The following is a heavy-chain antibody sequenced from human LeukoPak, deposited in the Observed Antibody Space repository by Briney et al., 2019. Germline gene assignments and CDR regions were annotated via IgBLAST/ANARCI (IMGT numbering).Heavy chain of an antibody. V-gene: IGHV3-23*01. CDR1: GLTFSSYA. CDR2: ISGSGGST. CDR3: AKAGRSGSYYYYMDV. J-gene: IGHJ6*03. D-gene: IGHD6-19*01. Sequence: GGSLRLSCAASGLTFSSYAMSWVRQAPGKGLEWVSAISGSGGSTYYADSVKGRFTISRDNSKNTLYLQMNSLRAEDTAVYYCAKAGRSGSYYYYMDVWGKGTTVTVSS.